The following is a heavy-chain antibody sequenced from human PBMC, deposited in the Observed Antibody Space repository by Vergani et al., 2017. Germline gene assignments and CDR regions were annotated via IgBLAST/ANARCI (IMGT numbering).Heavy chain of an antibody. V-gene: IGHV3-21*01. J-gene: IGHJ3*02. D-gene: IGHD3-10*01. CDR2: ISSSCSYI. CDR1: GFTFSSYS. Sequence: EVQLVESGGGLVKPGGSLRLSCAASGFTFSSYSMNWVRQAPGKGLEWVSSISSSCSYIYYADSVKGRFTISRDNAKNSLDLQMNSLRAEDTAVYYCARPMVRGVKKGDAFDIWGQGIMVTVSS. CDR3: ARPMVRGVKKGDAFDI.